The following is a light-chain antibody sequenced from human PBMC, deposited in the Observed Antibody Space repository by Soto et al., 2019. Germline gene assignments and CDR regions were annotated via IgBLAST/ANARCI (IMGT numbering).Light chain of an antibody. Sequence: AVVTQPPSVTGAPGQRVTISCTGNNSNIGAGYPVHWYQQFPGTAPKLLIYANTNRPSGVPDRFSGSKSGTTASLAITGLPADDEADFYCQSYDSSLGGLIFGGGTKLAVL. CDR1: NSNIGAGYP. CDR3: QSYDSSLGGLI. V-gene: IGLV1-40*01. CDR2: ANT. J-gene: IGLJ2*01.